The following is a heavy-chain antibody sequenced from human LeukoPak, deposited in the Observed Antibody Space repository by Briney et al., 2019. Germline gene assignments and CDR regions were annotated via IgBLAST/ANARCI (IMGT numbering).Heavy chain of an antibody. D-gene: IGHD6-6*01. J-gene: IGHJ6*03. Sequence: GASVKVSCKASGGTFSSYAISWVRQAPGQGLEWMGGIIPIFGTANYAQKFQGRVTITTDESTSTAYMELSSLGSEDTAVYYCARDRIAARPRYYYYMDVWGKGTTVTVSS. CDR1: GGTFSSYA. CDR3: ARDRIAARPRYYYYMDV. CDR2: IIPIFGTA. V-gene: IGHV1-69*05.